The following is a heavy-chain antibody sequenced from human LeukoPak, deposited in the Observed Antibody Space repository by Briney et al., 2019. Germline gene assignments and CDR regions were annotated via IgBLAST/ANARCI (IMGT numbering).Heavy chain of an antibody. CDR2: IYYSGST. V-gene: IGHV4-31*03. D-gene: IGHD3-10*01. CDR1: GGSISSGGYY. Sequence: TLSLTCTVSGGSISSGGYYWSWIRQHPGKGLEWIGYIYYSGSTYYNPSLKSRVTISVDTSKNQFSLKLSSVTAADTAVYYCMVRGVIIGFDYWGQGTLVTVSS. J-gene: IGHJ4*02. CDR3: MVRGVIIGFDY.